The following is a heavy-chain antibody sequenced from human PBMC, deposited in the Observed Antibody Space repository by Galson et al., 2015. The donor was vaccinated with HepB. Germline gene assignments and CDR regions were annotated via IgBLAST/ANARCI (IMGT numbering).Heavy chain of an antibody. V-gene: IGHV3-30-3*01. Sequence: SLRLSCAAPGFTFSTYALHWVRQAPGKRLEWVALISYDETNKKYADSVKGRFTISRDNSKDTVYLQMNSLRVDDTAVYYCARDEASDTSGFYTFHYWGQGTLVTVSS. CDR2: ISYDETNK. D-gene: IGHD3-22*01. CDR1: GFTFSTYA. J-gene: IGHJ4*02. CDR3: ARDEASDTSGFYTFHY.